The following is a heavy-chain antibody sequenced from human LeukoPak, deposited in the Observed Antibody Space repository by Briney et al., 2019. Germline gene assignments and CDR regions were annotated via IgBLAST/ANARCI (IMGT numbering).Heavy chain of an antibody. J-gene: IGHJ4*02. Sequence: SETLSLTCTVSGGSISSSSYYWGWIRQPPGKGLEWIGSIYYSGSTYYNPSLKSRVTISVDTSKNQFSLKLSSVTAADTAVYYCARDPGAVASWGQGTLVTVSS. CDR2: IYYSGST. CDR1: GGSISSSSYY. V-gene: IGHV4-39*07. D-gene: IGHD6-19*01. CDR3: ARDPGAVAS.